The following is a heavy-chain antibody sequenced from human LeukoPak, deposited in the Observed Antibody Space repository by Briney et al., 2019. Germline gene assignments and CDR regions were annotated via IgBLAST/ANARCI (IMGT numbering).Heavy chain of an antibody. CDR3: ARGHTTVATPGDMDV. Sequence: ASVKVSCKASGYTFTSYDINLVRQATGQGLEWMGWMNPNSGNTGYAQKFQGRVTITRNTSISTAYMELSSLRSEDTAVYYCARGHTTVATPGDMDVWGKGTTVTVSS. CDR2: MNPNSGNT. J-gene: IGHJ6*03. D-gene: IGHD4-23*01. V-gene: IGHV1-8*03. CDR1: GYTFTSYD.